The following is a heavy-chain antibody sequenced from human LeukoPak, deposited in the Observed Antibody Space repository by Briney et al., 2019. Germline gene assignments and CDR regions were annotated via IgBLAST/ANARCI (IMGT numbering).Heavy chain of an antibody. CDR2: ISAYNGNT. J-gene: IGHJ4*02. V-gene: IGHV1-18*01. CDR1: GYTFTSYS. CDR3: AREFREAVAGTPYFDY. D-gene: IGHD6-19*01. Sequence: ASVKVSCKASGYTFTSYSISWVRQAPGQGLEWMGWISAYNGNTNYAQKLQGRVTMTTDTSTSTAYMELRSLRSDDTAVYYCAREFREAVAGTPYFDYWRQGTLVTVSS.